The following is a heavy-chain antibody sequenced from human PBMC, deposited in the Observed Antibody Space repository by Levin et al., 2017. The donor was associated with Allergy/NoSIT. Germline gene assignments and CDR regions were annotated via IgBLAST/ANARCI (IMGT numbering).Heavy chain of an antibody. J-gene: IGHJ4*02. V-gene: IGHV4-34*01. CDR2: INHSGST. CDR3: ARVSRHIVVVTAIPHFDY. Sequence: SQTLSLTCAVYGGSFRGSYWSWIRQPPGKGLEWIGEINHSGSTNYNPSLKSRVTISVDTSKNQFSLKLSSVTAADTAVYYCARVSRHIVVVTAIPHFDYWGQGTLVTVSS. CDR1: GGSFRGSY. D-gene: IGHD2-21*02.